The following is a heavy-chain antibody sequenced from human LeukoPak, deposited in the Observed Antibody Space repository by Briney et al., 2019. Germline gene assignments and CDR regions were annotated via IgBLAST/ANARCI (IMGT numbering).Heavy chain of an antibody. CDR3: ARDALSGSSGLFDY. D-gene: IGHD3-10*01. J-gene: IGHJ4*02. V-gene: IGHV3-23*01. Sequence: GGSLRLSCAASGFTFNSYAMSWVRQAPGKGLEWVSAITGSGGSTYYADSVRGRFTISRDNSKNTLYLQMNSLRAEDTAVYYCARDALSGSSGLFDYWGQGTLVTVSS. CDR2: ITGSGGST. CDR1: GFTFNSYA.